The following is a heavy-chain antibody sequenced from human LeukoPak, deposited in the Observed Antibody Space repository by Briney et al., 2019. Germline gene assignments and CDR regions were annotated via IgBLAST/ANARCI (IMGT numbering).Heavy chain of an antibody. Sequence: PGRSLRLSCAATGSTFSSYGMHWVRQAPGKGLEWVSAVGGRGGSTYYADSVKGRFTISRDNSKNTLYLQMNSLRAEDTAVYYCAKVRILVGSGSWDYWGQGTLVTVSS. CDR2: VGGRGGST. V-gene: IGHV3-23*01. CDR1: GSTFSSYG. J-gene: IGHJ4*02. CDR3: AKVRILVGSGSWDY. D-gene: IGHD3-10*01.